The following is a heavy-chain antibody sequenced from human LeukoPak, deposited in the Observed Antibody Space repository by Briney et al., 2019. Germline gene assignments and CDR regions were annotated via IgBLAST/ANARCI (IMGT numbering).Heavy chain of an antibody. CDR2: ISGYNGNT. J-gene: IGHJ6*03. CDR1: GYTFTGYG. CDR3: ARDHAILDFWSGSNMDV. Sequence: VASVKVSCKASGYTFTGYGISWVRQAPGQGLEWMGWISGYNGNTNYAQKLQGRVTMTTDTSTSTAYMELRSLRSDDAAVYYCARDHAILDFWSGSNMDVWGKGTTVTVSS. V-gene: IGHV1-18*01. D-gene: IGHD3-3*01.